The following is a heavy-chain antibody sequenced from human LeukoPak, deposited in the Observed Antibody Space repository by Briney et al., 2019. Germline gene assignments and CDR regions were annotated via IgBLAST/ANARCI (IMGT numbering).Heavy chain of an antibody. J-gene: IGHJ4*02. CDR1: GFTFSDYY. D-gene: IGHD3-10*01. CDR3: ARDWGVGRRDY. V-gene: IGHV3-11*01. Sequence: GGSLRLSCAASGFTFSDYYMSWIRQAPGKGLEWVSYVSSSASSVYYADSVKGRFTISRDNVKNSLYLQMNSLRAEDTAVYYCARDWGVGRRDYWGQGTLVTVSS. CDR2: VSSSASSV.